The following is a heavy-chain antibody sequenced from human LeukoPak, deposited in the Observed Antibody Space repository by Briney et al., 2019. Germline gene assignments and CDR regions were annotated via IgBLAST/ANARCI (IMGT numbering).Heavy chain of an antibody. CDR3: ARHNRDGYNYYYYYYMDV. V-gene: IGHV4-59*08. CDR2: IYYNGIT. J-gene: IGHJ6*03. CDR1: GGSINNYY. D-gene: IGHD5-24*01. Sequence: PSETLSLTCTVSGGSINNYYWSWIRQPPGKGLEWIGYIYYNGITNYNPSLKSRVTISIDTSKNQFSLKLSFVTAADTAVYYCARHNRDGYNYYYYYYMDVWGKGTTVTVSS.